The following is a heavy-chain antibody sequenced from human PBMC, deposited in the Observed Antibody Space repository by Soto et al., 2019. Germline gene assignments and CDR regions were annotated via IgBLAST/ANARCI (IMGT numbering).Heavy chain of an antibody. CDR1: GGSISSSSYY. J-gene: IGHJ6*03. D-gene: IGHD3-3*01. CDR3: ASSNYDFWSGYYHYYYYYYMDV. V-gene: IGHV4-39*01. Sequence: SETLSLTCTVSGGSISSSSYYWGWIRQHPGKGLEWIGSIYYSGSTYYNPSLKSRVTISVDTSKNQFSLKLSSVTAADTAVYYCASSNYDFWSGYYHYYYYYYMDVWGKGTTVTVSS. CDR2: IYYSGST.